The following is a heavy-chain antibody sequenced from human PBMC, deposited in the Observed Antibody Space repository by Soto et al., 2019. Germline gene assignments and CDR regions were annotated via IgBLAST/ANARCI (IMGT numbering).Heavy chain of an antibody. CDR2: LNVANGNT. CDR3: AREYFDMLTDFYSHDY. Sequence: QVHLVQSGAGVRKPGASVTLSCKTSGYTFTDYAIHWVRQAPGQRPEWMGWLNVANGNTKYSPKCQRRVTVPSDTSASTAYPEVSSLRSEATAVYYCAREYFDMLTDFYSHDYWGQGTLVSVSS. V-gene: IGHV1-3*01. CDR1: GYTFTDYA. J-gene: IGHJ4*02. D-gene: IGHD3-9*01.